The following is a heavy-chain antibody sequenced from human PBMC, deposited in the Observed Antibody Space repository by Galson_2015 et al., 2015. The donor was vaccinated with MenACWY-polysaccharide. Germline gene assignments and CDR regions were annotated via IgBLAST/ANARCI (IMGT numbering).Heavy chain of an antibody. D-gene: IGHD2-2*01. J-gene: IGHJ6*03. Sequence: SLRLSCAASGFTFSSYSMNWVRQAPGKGLEWVSYISSDSSTIYYADSVKGRFTISRDNAKNSLYLQMNSLRDEDTAVYYCARLWGDCSSTSCHIYYYYHYMDVWGKGTTVTVSS. CDR1: GFTFSSYS. CDR3: ARLWGDCSSTSCHIYYYYHYMDV. CDR2: ISSDSSTI. V-gene: IGHV3-48*02.